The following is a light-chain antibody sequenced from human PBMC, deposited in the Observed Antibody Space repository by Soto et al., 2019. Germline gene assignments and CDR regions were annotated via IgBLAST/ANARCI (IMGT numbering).Light chain of an antibody. V-gene: IGKV2D-29*01. CDR1: QSLLHSDGKTY. Sequence: DIVMTQTPLSLSVTPGQPASISFNSSQSLLHSDGKTYLYWYLQKQGQPPQLLIYEVSNRLSGVPDRFSGSGSGTDLTLKISRVEAQDVGVYYCMHTIQLPWKFGKGTKVDI. CDR3: MHTIQLPWK. J-gene: IGKJ1*01. CDR2: EVS.